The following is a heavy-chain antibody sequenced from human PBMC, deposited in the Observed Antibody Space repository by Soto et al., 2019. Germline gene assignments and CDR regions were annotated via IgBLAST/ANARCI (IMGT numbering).Heavy chain of an antibody. Sequence: QTGGSLRLSCAASGFTFSSYGMHWVRQAPGKGLEWVAVISYDGSNKYYADSVKGRFTISRDNSKNTLYLQMNSLRAEDTAVYYCAKDLLFTYYGSGSYSQPFWFDPWGQGTLVTVSS. V-gene: IGHV3-30*18. J-gene: IGHJ5*02. D-gene: IGHD3-10*01. CDR3: AKDLLFTYYGSGSYSQPFWFDP. CDR1: GFTFSSYG. CDR2: ISYDGSNK.